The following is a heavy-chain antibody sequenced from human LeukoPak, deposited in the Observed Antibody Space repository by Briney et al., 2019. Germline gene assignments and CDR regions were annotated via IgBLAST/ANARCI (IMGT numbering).Heavy chain of an antibody. J-gene: IGHJ6*02. CDR2: IWYDGTDK. Sequence: GGSLRLSCAASGFTFDNYGMSWVRQAPGKGLEWVAVIWYDGTDKYYADSVKGRFTISRDNSKNTLYLQMNSLRAEDTAVYYCARGESGWYYYYYGMDVWGQGTTVTVSS. CDR1: GFTFDNYG. V-gene: IGHV3-33*08. D-gene: IGHD6-19*01. CDR3: ARGESGWYYYYYGMDV.